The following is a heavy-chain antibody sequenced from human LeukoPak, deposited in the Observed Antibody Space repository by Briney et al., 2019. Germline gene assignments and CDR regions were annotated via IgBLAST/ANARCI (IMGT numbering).Heavy chain of an antibody. J-gene: IGHJ4*02. V-gene: IGHV3-48*01. CDR3: VRFKGTYFDY. CDR2: ISASGGNI. Sequence: SGGSLRLSCEASGFPLSSYSINWVRQAPGKGLEWVSYISASGGNIYYLDSVKGRFTVSRDNARKSLFLQMNNARVEDTAFYYCVRFKGTYFDYWGQGALVTVSS. D-gene: IGHD1-1*01. CDR1: GFPLSSYS.